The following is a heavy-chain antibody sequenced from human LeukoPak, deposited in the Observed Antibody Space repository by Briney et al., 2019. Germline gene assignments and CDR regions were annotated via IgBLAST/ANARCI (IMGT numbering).Heavy chain of an antibody. V-gene: IGHV3-30*04. J-gene: IGHJ5*02. Sequence: GGSLRLAWAASGFTFSSYAMRWVRQAPGKGLEWVAVISYDGSNKYYADSVKGRFTISRDNSKNTLYLQMNSLRAEDTAVYYCANWFDPWGQGTLVTVSS. CDR3: ANWFDP. CDR1: GFTFSSYA. CDR2: ISYDGSNK.